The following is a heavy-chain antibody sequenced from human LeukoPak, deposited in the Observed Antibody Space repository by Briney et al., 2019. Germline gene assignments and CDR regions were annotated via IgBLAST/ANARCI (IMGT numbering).Heavy chain of an antibody. CDR1: GYIFTDYY. D-gene: IGHD2-8*01. V-gene: IGHV1-2*02. Sequence: ASVKVSCKASGYIFTDYYMHWVRQAPGQGLEWMGWINPDSGGTKYAQKFQGRVTMTRGTSVTTAYMELDSLSSDDTAIYYCARESLEGVKYYYGMDVWGQGTTVTVPS. J-gene: IGHJ6*02. CDR3: ARESLEGVKYYYGMDV. CDR2: INPDSGGT.